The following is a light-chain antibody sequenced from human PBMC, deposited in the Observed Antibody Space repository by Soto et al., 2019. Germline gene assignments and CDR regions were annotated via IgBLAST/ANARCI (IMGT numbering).Light chain of an antibody. CDR2: GAS. CDR1: QSVGSN. V-gene: IGKV3-15*01. J-gene: IGKJ1*01. Sequence: EIVMTQSPATLSVSPGERATLSCRASQSVGSNLAWYQQRPGQAPRLLIYGASTRATGVAARFSGSGSGTEFTLTIISLQSEDFGIYFCQQYNNWPPDRTFGQGTKVEIK. CDR3: QQYNNWPPDRT.